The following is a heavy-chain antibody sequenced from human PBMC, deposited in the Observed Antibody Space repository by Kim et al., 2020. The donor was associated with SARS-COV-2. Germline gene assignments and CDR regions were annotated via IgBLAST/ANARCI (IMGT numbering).Heavy chain of an antibody. CDR2: ITSSRSTI. J-gene: IGHJ4*02. CDR3: ARVGGYDSSGYYWEYYFDY. D-gene: IGHD3-22*01. Sequence: GGSLRLSCAASGFTFSDYYMSWIRQAPGKGLEWVSYITSSRSTIYYADSVKGRFTISRDNAKNSLYLQMNSLRAEDTAVYYCARVGGYDSSGYYWEYYFDYWGQGTLVTVSS. CDR1: GFTFSDYY. V-gene: IGHV3-11*01.